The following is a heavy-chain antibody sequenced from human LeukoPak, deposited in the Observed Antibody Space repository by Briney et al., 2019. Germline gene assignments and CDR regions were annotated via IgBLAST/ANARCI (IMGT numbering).Heavy chain of an antibody. Sequence: GESLKISCKGSGYSFANYWIGWVRQMPGKGLEWMGIIYPGDSDTRYGPAFQGQVTISADKSINTAYLQWSSLKASDTAIYYCARRPRVWGGGAYRYFDYWGQEGTLVIVSS. D-gene: IGHD2-21*01. CDR2: IYPGDSDT. J-gene: IGHJ4*02. V-gene: IGHV5-51*01. CDR3: ARRPRVWGGGAYRYFDY. CDR1: GYSFANYW.